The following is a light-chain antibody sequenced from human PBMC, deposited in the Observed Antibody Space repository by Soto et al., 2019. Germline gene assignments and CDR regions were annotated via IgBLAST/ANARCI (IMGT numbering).Light chain of an antibody. CDR3: SSYTSSGTVV. CDR2: DVS. V-gene: IGLV2-14*03. CDR1: SSDVGGYNY. Sequence: QSALTQPASVSGSPGQSITISCTGTSSDVGGYNYVSWYQHHPGKAPKLMIYDVSNRPSGVSNRFSGSKSGNTASLTISGLQAEDEADYYCSSYTSSGTVVFGGGTKLTVL. J-gene: IGLJ2*01.